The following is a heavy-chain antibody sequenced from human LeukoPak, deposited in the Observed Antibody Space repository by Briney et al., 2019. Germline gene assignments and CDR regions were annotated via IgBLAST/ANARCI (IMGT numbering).Heavy chain of an antibody. Sequence: KPSETLSLTCTVSGGSISSYYWSWIRQPPGKGLEWIGYIYYSGSTNYNPSLKGRVTISVDTSKNQFSLKLSSVTAADTAVYYCARLLGTRGHPPRFDPWGQGTLVTVSS. CDR1: GGSISSYY. D-gene: IGHD3-16*01. V-gene: IGHV4-59*08. CDR3: ARLLGTRGHPPRFDP. J-gene: IGHJ5*02. CDR2: IYYSGST.